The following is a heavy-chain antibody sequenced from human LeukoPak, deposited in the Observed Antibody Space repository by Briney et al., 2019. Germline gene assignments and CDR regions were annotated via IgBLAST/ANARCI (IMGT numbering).Heavy chain of an antibody. CDR1: GGSISSTSYY. CDR3: ARGYRYGTDAFDI. CDR2: IYYSGST. D-gene: IGHD1-1*01. Sequence: SETLSLTCTVSGGSISSTSYYWGWIRQPPGKGLEWIGSIYYSGSTYYTPSLKSRVTISVDTSKNQFSLKLSSVTAADTAVYYCARGYRYGTDAFDIWGQGTMVTVSS. V-gene: IGHV4-39*07. J-gene: IGHJ3*02.